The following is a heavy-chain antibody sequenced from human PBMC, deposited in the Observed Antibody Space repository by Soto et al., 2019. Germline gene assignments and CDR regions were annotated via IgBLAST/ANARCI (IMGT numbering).Heavy chain of an antibody. J-gene: IGHJ6*02. CDR2: IKSKTDGGTT. CDR3: TTDSSMFQNYGMDV. D-gene: IGHD3-10*02. CDR1: GFTFSNAW. Sequence: GGSLRLSCAASGFTFSNAWMSWVRQAPGKGLEWVGRIKSKTDGGTTDYAAPVKGRFTISRDDSKNTLYLQMNSLKTEDTAVYYWTTDSSMFQNYGMDVWGQGTTVTVSS. V-gene: IGHV3-15*01.